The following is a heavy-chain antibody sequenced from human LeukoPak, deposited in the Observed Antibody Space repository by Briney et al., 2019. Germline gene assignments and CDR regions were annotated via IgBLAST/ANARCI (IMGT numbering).Heavy chain of an antibody. CDR3: ARENYYDSSGYINGFDY. Sequence: ASVKVSRKASGYTFTGYYMHWVRQAPGQGLEWMGWINPNSGGTNYAQKFQGRVTMTRDTSISTAYMELSRLRSDDTAVYYCARENYYDSSGYINGFDYWGQGTLVTVSS. D-gene: IGHD3-22*01. V-gene: IGHV1-2*02. CDR1: GYTFTGYY. CDR2: INPNSGGT. J-gene: IGHJ4*02.